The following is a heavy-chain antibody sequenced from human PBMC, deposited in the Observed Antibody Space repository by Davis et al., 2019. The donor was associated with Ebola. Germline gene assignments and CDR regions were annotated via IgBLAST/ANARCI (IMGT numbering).Heavy chain of an antibody. V-gene: IGHV3-21*01. Sequence: GSLRLSCAASGFTFSSYSMNWVRQAPGKGLEWVSSISSSSSYIYYADSVKGRFTISRDNAKNSLYLQMNSLSAEDTAVYYCARVGLYSSGWYGAYYYYYGMDVWGQGTTVTVSS. CDR2: ISSSSSYI. CDR3: ARVGLYSSGWYGAYYYYYGMDV. J-gene: IGHJ6*02. D-gene: IGHD6-19*01. CDR1: GFTFSSYS.